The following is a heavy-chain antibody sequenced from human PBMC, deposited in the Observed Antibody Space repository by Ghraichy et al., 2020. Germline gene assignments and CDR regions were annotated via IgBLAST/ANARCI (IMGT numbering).Heavy chain of an antibody. CDR1: GFTFSSYA. V-gene: IGHV3-23*01. CDR3: ANRGIAARPPRLAAAGEWPPGMDV. CDR2: ISGSGGST. J-gene: IGHJ6*02. Sequence: GGSLRLSCAASGFTFSSYAMSWVRQAPGKGLEWVSAISGSGGSTYYADSVKGRFTISRDNSKNTLYLQMNSLRAEDTAVYYCANRGIAARPPRLAAAGEWPPGMDVWGQGTTVTVSS. D-gene: IGHD6-13*01.